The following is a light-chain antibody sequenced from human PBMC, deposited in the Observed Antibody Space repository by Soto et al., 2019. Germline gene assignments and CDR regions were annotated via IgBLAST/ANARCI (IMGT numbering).Light chain of an antibody. J-gene: IGKJ4*01. CDR2: DAS. Sequence: DIQMTQSPSILSASVGDRVTITCRASQNINNWLAWYQQKPGKAPKLLIYDASSFEGGVPSRFSGSGSGTDFTLNISSLQPEDFGTYYCQQVKAFLPLTFGGGTKV. V-gene: IGKV1-5*01. CDR3: QQVKAFLPLT. CDR1: QNINNW.